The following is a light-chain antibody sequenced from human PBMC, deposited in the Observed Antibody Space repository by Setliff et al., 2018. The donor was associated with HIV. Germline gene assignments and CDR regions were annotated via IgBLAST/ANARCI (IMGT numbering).Light chain of an antibody. Sequence: QAVVTQEPSLTVSSGGTVTLTCGSSTGAVTSGHYPYWFQQKPGQAPRTLIYDTNNKHSWTPARFSGSLLGGKAALTLSGAQPEDEAAYYCFLSYSAARRVFGGGTKVTVL. V-gene: IGLV7-46*01. CDR2: DTN. CDR3: FLSYSAARRV. CDR1: TGAVTSGHY. J-gene: IGLJ3*02.